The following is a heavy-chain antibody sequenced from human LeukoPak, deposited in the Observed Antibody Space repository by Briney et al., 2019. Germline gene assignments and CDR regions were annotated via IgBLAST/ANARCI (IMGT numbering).Heavy chain of an antibody. Sequence: SETLSLTCTVSGGSISSSSYYWGWIRQPPGKGLEWIGSIYYSGSTYYNPSLKSRVTISVDTSKNQFSLKLSSVTAADTAVYYCARCIVAKKDAFDIWGQGTMVTVSS. CDR3: ARCIVAKKDAFDI. CDR2: IYYSGST. D-gene: IGHD5-12*01. V-gene: IGHV4-39*01. CDR1: GGSISSSSYY. J-gene: IGHJ3*02.